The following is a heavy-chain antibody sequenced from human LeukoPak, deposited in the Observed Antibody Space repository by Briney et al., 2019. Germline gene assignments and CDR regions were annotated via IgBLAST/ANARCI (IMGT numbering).Heavy chain of an antibody. Sequence: GGSLRLSCAASGFTFSSYGMHWVRQAPGKGLEWVAVIWYDGSNKYYADSVKGRFTISRDNSKNTLYLQMNSLRAEDTAVYYCARGTLYDGAGKHDYWGQGTLVTVSS. CDR2: IWYDGSNK. CDR3: ARGTLYDGAGKHDY. D-gene: IGHD5/OR15-5a*01. J-gene: IGHJ4*02. V-gene: IGHV3-33*01. CDR1: GFTFSSYG.